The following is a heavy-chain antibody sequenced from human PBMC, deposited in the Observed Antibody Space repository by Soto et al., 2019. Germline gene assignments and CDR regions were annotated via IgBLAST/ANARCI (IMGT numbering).Heavy chain of an antibody. Sequence: QVHLVQSGAEVKKPGASVKVSCKASGYTFTSYAMHWVRQAPGQRLEWMGWINAGNGNTKYSQKFQGRVTITRDTAASTADRELSSLRSEDTAVYYCARGPGGPDGPGDYWGQGTLVTVSS. CDR2: INAGNGNT. V-gene: IGHV1-3*01. CDR1: GYTFTSYA. CDR3: ARGPGGPDGPGDY. D-gene: IGHD2-15*01. J-gene: IGHJ4*02.